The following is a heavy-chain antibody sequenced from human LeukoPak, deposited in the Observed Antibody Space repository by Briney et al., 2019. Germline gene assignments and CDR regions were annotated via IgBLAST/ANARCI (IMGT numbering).Heavy chain of an antibody. J-gene: IGHJ4*02. CDR1: GYTFTSYG. D-gene: IGHD2-2*01. V-gene: IGHV1-18*01. Sequence: GASAKVSCKASGYTFTSYGISWGRQAPGQGLEWMGWISAYNGNTNYAQNLQGRVTMTTDTSTSTAYMELRSLRSDDTAVYYCARVIVVVPAAIQPEFDYWGQGTLVTVSS. CDR2: ISAYNGNT. CDR3: ARVIVVVPAAIQPEFDY.